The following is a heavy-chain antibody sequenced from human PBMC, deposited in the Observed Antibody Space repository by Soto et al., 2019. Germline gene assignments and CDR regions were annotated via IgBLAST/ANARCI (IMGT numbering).Heavy chain of an antibody. J-gene: IGHJ6*02. CDR3: GKGKELGVVRYGLDA. V-gene: IGHV3-74*01. CDR1: GFSVKRYW. Sequence: GGSLRLSCGASGFSVKRYWMHWVRQAPGKGLVWLSRFGGDENYTDYANSVRGRFTISRDIAKNTIYLQMNSLRAEDTAVYYCGKGKELGVVRYGLDAWGQGTTVTVSS. D-gene: IGHD3-3*01. CDR2: FGGDENYT.